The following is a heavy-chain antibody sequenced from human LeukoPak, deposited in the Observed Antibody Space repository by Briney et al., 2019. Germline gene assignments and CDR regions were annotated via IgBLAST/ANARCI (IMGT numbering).Heavy chain of an antibody. Sequence: SETLSLTCAVHGGSFSGDYWSWIRQPPGKGLEWIGEINHSGSTNYTPSLKSRVTISVDTYKHQFSLKLSSVTAADTAVYYCARGGLTDSLGFDYWGQGTLVTVSS. V-gene: IGHV4-34*01. CDR2: INHSGST. J-gene: IGHJ4*02. CDR1: GGSFSGDY. CDR3: ARGGLTDSLGFDY. D-gene: IGHD4/OR15-4a*01.